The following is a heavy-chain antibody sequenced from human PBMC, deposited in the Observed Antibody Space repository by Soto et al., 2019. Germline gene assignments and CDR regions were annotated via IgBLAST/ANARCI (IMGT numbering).Heavy chain of an antibody. CDR1: GFTFSSYA. CDR2: ISVTGDT. CDR3: AKSLNMATSFDY. Sequence: EGQLLESGGGLVQPGGSLRLSCAASGFTFSSYAMNWVRQVPGKGPEWVSHISVTGDTYYADSVKGRFTISRDNSKNTLFLQMNSLRAEDTAVYYCAKSLNMATSFDYWGQGTPVTVSS. V-gene: IGHV3-23*01. J-gene: IGHJ4*02.